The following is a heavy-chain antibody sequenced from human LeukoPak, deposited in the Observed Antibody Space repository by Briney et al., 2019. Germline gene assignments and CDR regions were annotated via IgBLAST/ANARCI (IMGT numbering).Heavy chain of an antibody. D-gene: IGHD6-19*01. V-gene: IGHV5-10-1*01. CDR1: GXIFTSYW. CDR3: ARGGWLDDF. J-gene: IGHJ4*02. CDR2: INPSNSYS. Sequence: GESLKISCKGSGXIFTSYWISWVRQMPGKGLEWMGRINPSNSYSNYNPSFQGHVTFSVDKSIATAYLQWATLKASDTAMYYCARGGWLDDFWGQGTLVTVSS.